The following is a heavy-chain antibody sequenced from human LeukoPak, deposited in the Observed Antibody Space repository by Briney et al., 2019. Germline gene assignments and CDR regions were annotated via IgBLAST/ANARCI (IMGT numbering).Heavy chain of an antibody. CDR2: ISYDGSNK. CDR3: ATTVTTINDLDY. CDR1: GFTFSSYA. J-gene: IGHJ4*02. V-gene: IGHV3-30-3*01. D-gene: IGHD4-17*01. Sequence: GGSLRLSCAASGFTFSSYAMHWVRQAPGKGLEWVAVISYDGSNKYYADSVKGRFTISRDNSKNTLYLQMNSLRAEDTAVYYCATTVTTINDLDYWGQGTLVTVSS.